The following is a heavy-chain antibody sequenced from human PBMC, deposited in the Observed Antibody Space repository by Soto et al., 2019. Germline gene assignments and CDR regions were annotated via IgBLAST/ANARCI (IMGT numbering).Heavy chain of an antibody. CDR1: GFTFSSYG. D-gene: IGHD3-9*01. J-gene: IGHJ6*02. Sequence: QVQLVESGGGVVQPGRSLRLSCAASGFTFSSYGMHWVRQAPGKGLAWVAVIWYDGSNKYYADSVKGRFTISRDNSKNTLYLQMNSLRAEDTAVYYCARTFPYDILTPMDVWGQGTTVTVSS. CDR3: ARTFPYDILTPMDV. CDR2: IWYDGSNK. V-gene: IGHV3-33*01.